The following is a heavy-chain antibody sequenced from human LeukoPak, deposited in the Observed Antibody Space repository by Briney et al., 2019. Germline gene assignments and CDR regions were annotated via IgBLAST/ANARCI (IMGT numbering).Heavy chain of an antibody. CDR1: GFSLSAYG. Sequence: PGRSLRLSCAASGFSLSAYGVHWVRQAPGKGLEWAAVIWYDGTSKDYADSVKGRFTFSRDNSKNTLYLQMNGLTVEDTAVYYCARSQSSSLIDYWGQGTLVTVSS. CDR3: ARSQSSSLIDY. D-gene: IGHD6-13*01. V-gene: IGHV3-33*01. J-gene: IGHJ4*02. CDR2: IWYDGTSK.